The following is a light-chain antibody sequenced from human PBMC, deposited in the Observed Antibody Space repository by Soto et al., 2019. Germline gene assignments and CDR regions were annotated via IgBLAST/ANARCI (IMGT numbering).Light chain of an antibody. CDR1: QSVSSSY. Sequence: ELVLTQSPGTLSLSPGERATLSCRASQSVSSSYLAWYQQKPGQAPRLLIYGASNRATGIPDRFSGSGSGTDFTLTISRLEPEDSAVYFCQQYGRSPPFTFGQGTKVEIK. V-gene: IGKV3-20*01. CDR3: QQYGRSPPFT. J-gene: IGKJ2*01. CDR2: GAS.